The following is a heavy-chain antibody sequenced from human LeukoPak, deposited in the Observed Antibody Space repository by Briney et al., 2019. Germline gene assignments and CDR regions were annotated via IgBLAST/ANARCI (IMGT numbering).Heavy chain of an antibody. V-gene: IGHV3-30*04. CDR3: VREETILGPDAFDI. Sequence: GGSLRLSCAGSGLAFSRYAMHWVRQAPGKGLEWVAVTSYHGTNEYAHSVKGRFTISRDNSKNTLYLQMNSLISNDTAMYYCVREETILGPDAFDIWGQGTMVTVSS. J-gene: IGHJ3*02. D-gene: IGHD3-3*01. CDR1: GLAFSRYA. CDR2: TSYHGTNE.